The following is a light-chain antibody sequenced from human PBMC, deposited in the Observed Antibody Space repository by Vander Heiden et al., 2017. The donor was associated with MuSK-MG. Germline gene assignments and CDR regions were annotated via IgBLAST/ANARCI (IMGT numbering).Light chain of an antibody. CDR2: DAS. CDR3: QQRGDWIT. CDR1: QNIYSN. J-gene: IGKJ5*01. Sequence: EIVLTQSPATLSLSPGERANLFCRASQNIYSNLAWYQQKPGQAPRLLIYDASNRATGTPDRFSGSGSGTDFALTISRLEPEDFAVYFCQQRGDWITFGQGTRLETK. V-gene: IGKV3-11*01.